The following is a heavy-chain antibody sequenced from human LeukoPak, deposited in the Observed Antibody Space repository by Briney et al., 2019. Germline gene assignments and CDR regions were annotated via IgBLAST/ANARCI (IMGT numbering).Heavy chain of an antibody. CDR2: IYSSGRI. V-gene: IGHV4-4*07. CDR3: ARDRAQGRQRMEDDAFHI. J-gene: IGHJ3*02. CDR1: GVSISSYY. Sequence: SETLSLTCTVSGVSISSYYWSWIRQPAGKGLEWIGRIYSSGRISYNLSLKRRVTISVDTSKNQFSLRLSSVTAADTAVYYCARDRAQGRQRMEDDAFHIWGQGIMVTVSS. D-gene: IGHD6-25*01.